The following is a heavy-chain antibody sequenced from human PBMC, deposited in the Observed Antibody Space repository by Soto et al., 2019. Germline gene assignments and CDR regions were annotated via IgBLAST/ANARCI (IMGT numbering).Heavy chain of an antibody. CDR2: IKSKTDGGTT. D-gene: IGHD6-6*01. CDR3: TTDPFGAFIAARPYYYYGMDV. V-gene: IGHV3-15*07. J-gene: IGHJ6*02. Sequence: PGGSLRLSCAASGFTFSNAWTNWVRQAPGKGLEWVGRIKSKTDGGTTDYAAPVKGRFTISRDDSKNTLYLQMNSLKTEDTAVYYCTTDPFGAFIAARPYYYYGMDVWGQGTTVTVS. CDR1: GFTFSNAW.